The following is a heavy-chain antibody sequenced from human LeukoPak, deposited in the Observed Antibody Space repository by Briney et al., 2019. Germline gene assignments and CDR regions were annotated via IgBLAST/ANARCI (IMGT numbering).Heavy chain of an antibody. CDR1: GGSISSGDYY. Sequence: SQTLSLTCTVSGGSISSGDYYWSWIRQPPGKGLEWIGYIYYSGSTNYNPSLKSRVTISVDTSKNQFSLKLSSVTAADTAVYYCARVRHDYGGNPLLNNWFDPWGQGTLVTVSS. V-gene: IGHV4-61*08. J-gene: IGHJ5*02. D-gene: IGHD4-23*01. CDR3: ARVRHDYGGNPLLNNWFDP. CDR2: IYYSGST.